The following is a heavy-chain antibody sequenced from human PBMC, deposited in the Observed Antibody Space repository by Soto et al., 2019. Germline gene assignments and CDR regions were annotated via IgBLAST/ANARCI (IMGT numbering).Heavy chain of an antibody. D-gene: IGHD1-26*01. J-gene: IGHJ3*01. V-gene: IGHV1-46*03. CDR1: GYTFTTYF. Sequence: QVQLVQSGAEVKKPGASVRVSCKASGYTFTTYFMHWVRQAPGQGLEWMGIINPSGGSTTYALTFQGGVTLTRDTSTNTIYTALSSLRSEDTAVYYCARVGQWADAFVLWGLGTMVTVSS. CDR2: INPSGGST. CDR3: ARVGQWADAFVL.